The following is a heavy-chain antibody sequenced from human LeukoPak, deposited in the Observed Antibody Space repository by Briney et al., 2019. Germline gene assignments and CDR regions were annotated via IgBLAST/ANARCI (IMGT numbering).Heavy chain of an antibody. D-gene: IGHD3-10*01. CDR2: MSHNRGT. Sequence: KSSETLSLTCAVSGYSISSGYYWGWIRQPPGKGLEWVGSMSHNRGTYYNPSLKSRVTISMDTSKNQFSLRLCSVTAADTAVYYCASYYASGVSAYNYYGMDVWGKGTTVTVSS. V-gene: IGHV4-38-2*01. CDR1: GYSISSGYY. J-gene: IGHJ6*04. CDR3: ASYYASGVSAYNYYGMDV.